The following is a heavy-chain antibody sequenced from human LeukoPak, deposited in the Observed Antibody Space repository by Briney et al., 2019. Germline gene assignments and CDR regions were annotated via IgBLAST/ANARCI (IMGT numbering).Heavy chain of an antibody. V-gene: IGHV4-59*11. CDR3: AKAQMATIPEISYYFDY. CDR2: MLDTVTT. J-gene: IGHJ4*02. CDR1: GASMSTHY. Sequence: SETLSLTCAVSGASMSTHYWSWIRQPPGKGLEWIGYMLDTVTTKDNPSLKSRFTLSADTSKNQFSLRLTSVTAADTALYYCAKAQMATIPEISYYFDYWGQGTLVTVSS. D-gene: IGHD5-24*01.